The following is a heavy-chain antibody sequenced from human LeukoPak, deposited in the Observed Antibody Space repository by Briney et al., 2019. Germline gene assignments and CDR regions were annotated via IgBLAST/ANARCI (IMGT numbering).Heavy chain of an antibody. Sequence: GGSLRLSCAASGFTLSDFWMSWVRQAPGKGLEWVAIISYDGTNKYYADSVKGRFTISRDNSENTLYLQMNSLRAEDTAFYYCARDICSSTSCYQGRFDYWGQGTPVTVSS. D-gene: IGHD2-2*01. CDR1: GFTLSDFW. V-gene: IGHV3-30-3*01. CDR2: ISYDGTNK. CDR3: ARDICSSTSCYQGRFDY. J-gene: IGHJ4*02.